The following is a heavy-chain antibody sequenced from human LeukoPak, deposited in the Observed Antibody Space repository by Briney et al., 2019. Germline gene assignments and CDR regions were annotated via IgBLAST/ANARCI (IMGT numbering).Heavy chain of an antibody. D-gene: IGHD6-13*01. CDR2: IIPILGIA. J-gene: IGHJ4*02. CDR1: GYTFTSYY. CDR3: ARNSAAAGPFDY. Sequence: SVKVSCKASGYTFTSYYMHWVRQAPGQGLEWMGRIIPILGIANYAQKFQGRVTITADKSTSTAYMELSSLRSEDTAVYYCARNSAAAGPFDYWGQGTLVTVSS. V-gene: IGHV1-69*02.